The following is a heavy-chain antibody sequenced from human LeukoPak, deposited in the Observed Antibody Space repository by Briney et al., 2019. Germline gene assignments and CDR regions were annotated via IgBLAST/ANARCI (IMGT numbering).Heavy chain of an antibody. CDR2: IYYSGST. CDR3: ARALRDGYVRYFDY. V-gene: IGHV4-59*01. CDR1: DGSINNCY. J-gene: IGHJ4*02. D-gene: IGHD5-24*01. Sequence: PSETLSLTCTVSDGSINNCYWNWIRQPPGKGLEWIGHIYYSGSTNYNPSLKSRVTISVDTSKNQFSLRLSSVTAADSAVYYCARALRDGYVRYFDYWGQGTLVTVSS.